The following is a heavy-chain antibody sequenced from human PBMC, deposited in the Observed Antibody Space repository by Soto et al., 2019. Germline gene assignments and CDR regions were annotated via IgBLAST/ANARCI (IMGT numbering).Heavy chain of an antibody. CDR3: ARAPMVLTRSYFDS. CDR2: ISSSGNT. D-gene: IGHD3-22*01. Sequence: PSETLSLTCTVSDGAIINFYWIWIGHPPGKGLEWIGYISSSGNTNYNPSLKSRVSISVDTSKNQFSLNLTSVTAADTAVYYCARAPMVLTRSYFDSWGQGTPVTVSS. CDR1: DGAIINFY. J-gene: IGHJ4*02. V-gene: IGHV4-59*01.